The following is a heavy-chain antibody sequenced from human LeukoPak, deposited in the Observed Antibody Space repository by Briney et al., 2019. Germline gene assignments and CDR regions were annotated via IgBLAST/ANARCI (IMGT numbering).Heavy chain of an antibody. CDR3: AREGYRSGGSCPLYYFDY. V-gene: IGHV4-59*01. D-gene: IGHD2-15*01. CDR1: GGSISSYY. Sequence: SETLSLTCTVSGGSISSYYWSWIRQPPGKGLEWIGYIYYSGSTNYNPSLKSRVTISVDTSKNQFSLKLSSVTAADTAVYYCAREGYRSGGSCPLYYFDYWGQGTLVTVSS. CDR2: IYYSGST. J-gene: IGHJ4*02.